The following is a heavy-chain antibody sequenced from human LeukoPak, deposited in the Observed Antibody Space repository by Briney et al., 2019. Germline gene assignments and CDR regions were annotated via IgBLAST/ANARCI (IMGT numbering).Heavy chain of an antibody. CDR2: IIPIFGTA. J-gene: IGHJ4*02. Sequence: GASVKVSCKASGGTFSSYAISWVRQAPGQGLEWMGGIIPIFGTANYAQKFQGRVTITADESTSTAYMELSSLRSEDTAVYYCAREDREGDSSGYLGLDYWGQGTLVTVSS. D-gene: IGHD3-22*01. V-gene: IGHV1-69*13. CDR1: GGTFSSYA. CDR3: AREDREGDSSGYLGLDY.